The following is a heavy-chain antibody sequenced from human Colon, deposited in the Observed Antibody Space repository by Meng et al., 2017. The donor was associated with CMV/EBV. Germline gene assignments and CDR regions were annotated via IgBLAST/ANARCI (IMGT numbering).Heavy chain of an antibody. J-gene: IGHJ5*02. CDR1: YHFTTYG. CDR3: ARDFYCSGASCYNCFDP. CDR2: ISPDNGNT. Sequence: YHFTTYGISWVRQAPGQGLEWMGWISPDNGNTNYAQKFQGRVIMTTDTSTSTAYMELRSLRSDDTAVYYCARDFYCSGASCYNCFDPWGQGTLVTVSS. V-gene: IGHV1-18*01. D-gene: IGHD2-15*01.